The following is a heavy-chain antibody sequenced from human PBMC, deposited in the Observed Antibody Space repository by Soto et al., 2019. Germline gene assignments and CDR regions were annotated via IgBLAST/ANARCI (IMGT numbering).Heavy chain of an antibody. V-gene: IGHV1-18*01. CDR2: IRPYNGNK. Sequence: ASVKVSCKASGYVFSGFGINWVRQVPGQGLEWMGWIRPYNGNKNYAQKFQGRVTITTDTSTSTAYMEMRSLRSDDTAVYYCARDLDGSGSYYTDYWGLGSLVTVSS. CDR1: GYVFSGFG. D-gene: IGHD3-10*01. CDR3: ARDLDGSGSYYTDY. J-gene: IGHJ4*02.